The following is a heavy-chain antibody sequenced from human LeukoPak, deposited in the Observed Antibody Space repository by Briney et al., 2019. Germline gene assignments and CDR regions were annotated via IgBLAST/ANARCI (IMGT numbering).Heavy chain of an antibody. CDR2: FYNGGST. D-gene: IGHD2-21*01. J-gene: IGHJ3*02. CDR1: GFIVSSND. V-gene: IGHV3-53*01. Sequence: GGSLRLSCAASGFIVSSNDMSWVRQAPGNGLEWVSVFYNGGSTYYAASVKGRFTISRDNSKNTLYLQMNSLRAEDTAVYYCATVNSFDAFDIWGQGTKVTVSS. CDR3: ATVNSFDAFDI.